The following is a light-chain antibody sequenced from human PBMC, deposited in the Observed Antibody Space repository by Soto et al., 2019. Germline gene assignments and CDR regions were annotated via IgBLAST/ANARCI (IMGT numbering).Light chain of an antibody. CDR3: SSYTNINTSSWA. CDR1: SGDIGSYNR. V-gene: IGLV2-14*01. J-gene: IGLJ1*01. CDR2: EVT. Sequence: SALTQPASVSGSPGESITISCTGTSGDIGSYNRVSWYQQHPGKAPKLIIYEVTDRPSGVSNRFSGSKSGNTASLTISGLQAEDEAEYYVSSYTNINTSSWALGIGTRSPS.